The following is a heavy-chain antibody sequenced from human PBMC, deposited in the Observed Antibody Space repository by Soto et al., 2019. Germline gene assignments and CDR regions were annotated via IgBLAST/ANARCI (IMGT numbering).Heavy chain of an antibody. CDR2: INHSGST. Sequence: KPSETLSLTCAVYGGSFSGYYWSWIRQPPGKGLEWIGEINHSGSTNYNPSLKSRVTISVDTSKNQFSLKLSSVTAADTAVYYCARGLLQKRFPVYYYYYGMDVWGQGTTVTVSS. J-gene: IGHJ6*02. V-gene: IGHV4-34*01. D-gene: IGHD3-3*01. CDR1: GGSFSGYY. CDR3: ARGLLQKRFPVYYYYYGMDV.